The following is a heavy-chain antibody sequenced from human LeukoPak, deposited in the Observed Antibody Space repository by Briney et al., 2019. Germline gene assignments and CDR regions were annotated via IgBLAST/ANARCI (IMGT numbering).Heavy chain of an antibody. CDR2: ISSSSSTI. CDR3: AKDRGYSYGISEY. D-gene: IGHD5-18*01. V-gene: IGHV3-48*01. Sequence: GGSLRLSCAASGFTFSSYSMNWVRQAPGMGLEWVSYISSSSSTIYYADSVKGRFTISRDNSKNTLYLQMNSLRAEDTAVYYCAKDRGYSYGISEYWGQGTLVTVSS. J-gene: IGHJ4*02. CDR1: GFTFSSYS.